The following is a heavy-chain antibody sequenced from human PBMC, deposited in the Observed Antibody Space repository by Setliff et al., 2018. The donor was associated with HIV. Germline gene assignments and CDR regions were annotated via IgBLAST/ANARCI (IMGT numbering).Heavy chain of an antibody. CDR2: VSSSGTTI. CDR1: SNYY. Sequence: SNYYWGWIRQPPGKGLEWVSFVSSSGTTIYYADPVKGRFSISRDDSKNTLYMQMDSLKTEDTAVYYCAKNGFGVVALGVNNWFDPWGQGTLVTVSS. D-gene: IGHD3-10*01. CDR3: AKNGFGVVALGVNNWFDP. J-gene: IGHJ5*02. V-gene: IGHV3-11*01.